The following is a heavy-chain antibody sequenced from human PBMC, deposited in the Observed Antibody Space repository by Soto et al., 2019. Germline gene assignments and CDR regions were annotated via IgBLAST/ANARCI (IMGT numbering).Heavy chain of an antibody. CDR3: ASRHPRGYCSGGSCPDAFDI. Sequence: QLQLQESGPGLVKPSETLSLTCIVSGGSISRTGYYWGWIRQPPGKGREWIGTFYYSGSTYYNPSLKSRVAISVDTAKNQFSLKLSSVTAADTAVYYCASRHPRGYCSGGSCPDAFDIWGQGTMVTVSS. V-gene: IGHV4-39*01. CDR1: GGSISRTGYY. D-gene: IGHD2-15*01. CDR2: FYYSGST. J-gene: IGHJ3*02.